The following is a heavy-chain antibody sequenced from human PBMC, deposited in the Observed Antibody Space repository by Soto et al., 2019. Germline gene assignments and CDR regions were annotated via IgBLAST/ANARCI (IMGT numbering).Heavy chain of an antibody. Sequence: SETLSLTCAVYGGSFSGYYWSWIRQPPGKGLEWIGEINHSGSTHFNPSLQSRVSMSVDTSKNLFSLKLSSVTAADTAVYFCAREDDGGDRDYYGLDVWGQGTTVTVSS. V-gene: IGHV4-34*01. J-gene: IGHJ6*02. CDR3: AREDDGGDRDYYGLDV. CDR1: GGSFSGYY. D-gene: IGHD2-21*02. CDR2: INHSGST.